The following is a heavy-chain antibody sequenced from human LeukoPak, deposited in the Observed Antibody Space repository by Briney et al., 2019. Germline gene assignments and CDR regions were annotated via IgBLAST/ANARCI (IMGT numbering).Heavy chain of an antibody. CDR2: ISYDGSNE. D-gene: IGHD3-16*02. CDR3: AKGPAPRLGEFSYHALVDY. Sequence: GGSLRLSCAASGFTFSSYGMHWVRQAPGKGLEWVAFISYDGSNENIADSVKGRFIISRDNSKNTLYLQMNSLRAGDTAVYYCAKGPAPRLGEFSYHALVDYWGQGTLVTVSS. CDR1: GFTFSSYG. V-gene: IGHV3-30*18. J-gene: IGHJ4*02.